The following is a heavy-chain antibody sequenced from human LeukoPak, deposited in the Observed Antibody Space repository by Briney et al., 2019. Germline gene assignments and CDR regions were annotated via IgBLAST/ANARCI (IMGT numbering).Heavy chain of an antibody. Sequence: PGGSLRLSCAACGFTFSSYAMSWVRQAPGRGLEWVSAFSGCGGSTYYADSVKGRFTISRDNSKNTLYLQMNSLRAEDTAVYYCAKDALDSSGYYLGEYFHHWGQGTLVTVSS. CDR2: FSGCGGST. CDR1: GFTFSSYA. V-gene: IGHV3-23*01. CDR3: AKDALDSSGYYLGEYFHH. D-gene: IGHD3-22*01. J-gene: IGHJ1*01.